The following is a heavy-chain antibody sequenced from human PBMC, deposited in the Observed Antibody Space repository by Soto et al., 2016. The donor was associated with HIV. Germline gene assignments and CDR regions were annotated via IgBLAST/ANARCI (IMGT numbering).Heavy chain of an antibody. CDR3: AKEVWSASVTYSPGXFDY. V-gene: IGHV3-30*18. D-gene: IGHD3-3*01. J-gene: IGHJ4*02. CDR2: IWYDGSNK. CDR1: GFTFNYYG. Sequence: VQLVESGGGVVQPGRSLRLSCAASGFTFNYYGIHWVRQAPGKGLEWVAVIWYDGSNKYYADSVKGRFTISRDNSKNTVYLQMSSLRAEDTAIYYCAKEVWSASVTYSPGXFDYWGQGTLVTVSS.